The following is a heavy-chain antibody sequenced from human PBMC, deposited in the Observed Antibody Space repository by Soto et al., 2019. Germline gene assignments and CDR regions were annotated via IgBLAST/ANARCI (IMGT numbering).Heavy chain of an antibody. J-gene: IGHJ4*02. Sequence: ASVKVSCKACGYTFTSYDINWVRQAPGEGLEWMGWMNPSDGKVGYAQKFQGRLAMTRDTSIRTAYMELSSLRSEDTAVYYCARDVFHYYDSSGYYPRSSDYWGQGTLVTVSS. V-gene: IGHV1-8*01. CDR2: MNPSDGKV. CDR3: ARDVFHYYDSSGYYPRSSDY. D-gene: IGHD3-22*01. CDR1: GYTFTSYD.